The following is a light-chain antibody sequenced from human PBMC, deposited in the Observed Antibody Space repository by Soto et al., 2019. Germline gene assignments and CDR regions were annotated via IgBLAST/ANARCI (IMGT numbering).Light chain of an antibody. CDR1: SSDIGSYNY. J-gene: IGLJ1*01. V-gene: IGLV2-14*01. CDR3: ISHRGSDTSYV. Sequence: QSVLTQPASVSGSPGQSITISCTGTSSDIGSYNYVAWYQQFPGKTPKLIIYEVRNRPSGVSFRFSGSKSGNTASLTICGLQTEDEADYYYISHRGSDTSYVFGTGTKLTVL. CDR2: EVR.